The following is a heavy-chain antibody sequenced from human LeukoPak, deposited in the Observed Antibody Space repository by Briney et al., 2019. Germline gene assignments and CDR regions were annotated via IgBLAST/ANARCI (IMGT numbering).Heavy chain of an antibody. CDR2: ISPNSDNI. D-gene: IGHD5-12*01. Sequence: GGSLRLSCAATGFSFRDRYMSWIREAPGKGMEWVAYISPNSDNIHYADSVKGRFTISRDNAKNSLFLQVNSLRAEDTAVYYCVRETGWLFDFWGQGTLVIVSS. V-gene: IGHV3-11*04. J-gene: IGHJ4*02. CDR1: GFSFRDRY. CDR3: VRETGWLFDF.